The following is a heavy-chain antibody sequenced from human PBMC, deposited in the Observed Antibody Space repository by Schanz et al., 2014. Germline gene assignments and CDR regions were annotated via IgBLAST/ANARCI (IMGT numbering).Heavy chain of an antibody. D-gene: IGHD3-22*01. CDR3: AKDISDTSGKDDY. CDR2: ISGTGGDDT. CDR1: GFTFSTHA. J-gene: IGHJ4*02. Sequence: EVQLVESGGGVVQPGRSLRLSCAASGFTFSTHAMSWVRQAPGKGLLWVSSISGTGGDDTYYADSVKGRFTISRDNSKNTLFLQMNSLRVEDSAIYYCAKDISDTSGKDDYWGQGTLVTVSS. V-gene: IGHV3-23*04.